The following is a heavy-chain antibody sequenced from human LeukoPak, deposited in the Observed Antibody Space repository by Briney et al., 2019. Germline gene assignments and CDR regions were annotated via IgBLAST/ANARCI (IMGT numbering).Heavy chain of an antibody. D-gene: IGHD1-26*01. CDR2: INPNSGGT. CDR3: ARDAWLVGATNLYYFDH. Sequence: ASVKVSCKASEYTFTDYYMHWVRQAPGQGLEWMGWINPNSGGTKYAQKFQGRVTMTRGPSISTAYMELSRLRFDDTAVYYCARDAWLVGATNLYYFDHWGQGTPVTVSS. J-gene: IGHJ4*02. V-gene: IGHV1-2*02. CDR1: EYTFTDYY.